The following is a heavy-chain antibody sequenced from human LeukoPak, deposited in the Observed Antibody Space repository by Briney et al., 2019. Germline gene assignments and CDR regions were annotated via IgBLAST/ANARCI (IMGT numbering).Heavy chain of an antibody. Sequence: ASVKVSCKASGYTFTGYYMHWVRQAPGQGLEWMGILNPSDGDTTYAQKFQGRVTITADKSTSTAYMELSSLRSEDTAVYYCAREVVGAFRGNYYYMDVWGKGTTVTVSS. J-gene: IGHJ6*03. CDR1: GYTFTGYY. CDR2: LNPSDGDT. V-gene: IGHV1-46*01. CDR3: AREVVGAFRGNYYYMDV. D-gene: IGHD1-26*01.